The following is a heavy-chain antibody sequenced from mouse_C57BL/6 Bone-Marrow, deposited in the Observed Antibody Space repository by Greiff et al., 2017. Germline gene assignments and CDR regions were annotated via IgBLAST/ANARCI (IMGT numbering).Heavy chain of an antibody. D-gene: IGHD2-12*01. J-gene: IGHJ3*01. CDR1: GFTFSSYA. V-gene: IGHV5-4*01. Sequence: VQLKESGGGLVKPGGSLKLSCAASGFTFSSYAMSWVRQTPEKRLEWVATISDGGSYTYYPDNVKGRFTISRDNAKNNLYLQMSHLKSEDTAMYYCAGGYDLFAYWGQGTLVTVSA. CDR3: AGGYDLFAY. CDR2: ISDGGSYT.